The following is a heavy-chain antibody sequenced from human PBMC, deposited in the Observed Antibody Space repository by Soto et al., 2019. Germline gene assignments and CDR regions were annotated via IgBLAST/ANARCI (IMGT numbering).Heavy chain of an antibody. D-gene: IGHD3-10*01. Sequence: SETLSLTCTVSGGSISSYYWSWIRQPPGKGLEWIGYIYYSGSTNYNPSLKSRVTISVDTFKNQFSLKLSSVTAADTAVYFCARGDLKFGQLLPNPLTDWGRGILVTVSS. J-gene: IGHJ4*02. V-gene: IGHV4-59*01. CDR1: GGSISSYY. CDR3: ARGDLKFGQLLPNPLTD. CDR2: IYYSGST.